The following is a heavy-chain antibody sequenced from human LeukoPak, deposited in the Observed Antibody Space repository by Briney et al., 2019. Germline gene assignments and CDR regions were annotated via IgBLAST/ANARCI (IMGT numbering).Heavy chain of an antibody. CDR3: ARAPYDILTGYKVDI. Sequence: ASVKVSCKASGYTFINYDINWVRQATGQGLEWMGWMNPNSGNTGYAQKFQGRVTMTRNTSISTAYMELSSLRSEDTAVYYCARAPYDILTGYKVDIWGQGTMVTVSS. CDR2: MNPNSGNT. D-gene: IGHD3-9*01. CDR1: GYTFINYD. J-gene: IGHJ3*02. V-gene: IGHV1-8*02.